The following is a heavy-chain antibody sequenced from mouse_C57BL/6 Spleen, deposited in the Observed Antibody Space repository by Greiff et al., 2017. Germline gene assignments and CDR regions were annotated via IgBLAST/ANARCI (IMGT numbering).Heavy chain of an antibody. V-gene: IGHV5-4*01. CDR2: ISDGGSYT. D-gene: IGHD2-2*01. CDR1: GFTFSSYA. CDR3: ARDPMVTTRNWFAY. Sequence: DVKLVESGGGLVKPGGSLKLSCAASGFTFSSYAMSWVRQTPEKRLEWVATISDGGSYTYYPDNVKGRFTISRDNAKNNLYLQMSHLKSEDTAMYYCARDPMVTTRNWFAYWGQGTLVTVSA. J-gene: IGHJ3*01.